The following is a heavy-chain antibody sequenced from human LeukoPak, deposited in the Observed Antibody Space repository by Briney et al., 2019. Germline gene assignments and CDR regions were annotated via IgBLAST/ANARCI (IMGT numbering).Heavy chain of an antibody. V-gene: IGHV4-59*07. Sequence: DPLSLPCTVCGGSISSYYRSWIRQPPGGGREGIGYFYYCGSTNYTPSLKGRVTISVDTSKNQFYLKLSSVTAADTAVYYCARALPGIAVEIGAFDIWGQGTMVTVSS. CDR3: ARALPGIAVEIGAFDI. CDR2: FYYCGST. D-gene: IGHD6-19*01. CDR1: GGSISSYY. J-gene: IGHJ3*02.